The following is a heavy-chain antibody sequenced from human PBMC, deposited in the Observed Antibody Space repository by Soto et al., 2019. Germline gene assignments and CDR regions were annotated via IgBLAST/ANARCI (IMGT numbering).Heavy chain of an antibody. CDR2: IWYDGSNK. CDR1: GFTFSSYG. J-gene: IGHJ6*02. CDR3: ARETSGTVSDYYGMDV. D-gene: IGHD6-13*01. Sequence: GGSLRLSCAASGFTFSSYGMHWVRQAPGKGLEWVAAIWYDGSNKYYADSVKGRFTISRDNSKNTLYLQMNSLRAEDTAMYYCARETSGTVSDYYGMDVWGQGTTVTVSS. V-gene: IGHV3-33*01.